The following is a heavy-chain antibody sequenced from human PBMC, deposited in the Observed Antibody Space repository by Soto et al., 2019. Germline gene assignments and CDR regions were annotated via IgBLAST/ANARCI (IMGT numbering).Heavy chain of an antibody. CDR2: IFSNDEK. CDR3: ALMLFETTERGCYLWFNP. D-gene: IGHD3-3*01. J-gene: IGHJ5*02. V-gene: IGHV2-26*01. Sequence: SGPTLVNPTETLTLTCTVSGFSLSNATMGVSWIRQPPGKALEWLAHIFSNDEKSYSPSLESRLTISKDTSKSQVVLSMTNMDPGDTATYFSALMLFETTERGCYLWFNPWGQGTRVTVSS. CDR1: GFSLSNATMG.